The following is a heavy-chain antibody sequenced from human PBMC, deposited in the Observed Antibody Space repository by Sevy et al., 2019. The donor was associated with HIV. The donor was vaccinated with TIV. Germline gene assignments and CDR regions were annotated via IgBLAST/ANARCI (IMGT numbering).Heavy chain of an antibody. D-gene: IGHD3-10*01. Sequence: GGSLRLSCVASGFTFSTYGMHWVRQAPGKGLEWVAVIWYDGSNGYYTDSVKGRFTISRDNSKNTLYLQMNSLRAEDTAVYYCARLLGRFYGSGSYKGLDYWGQGTLVTVSS. CDR2: IWYDGSNG. J-gene: IGHJ4*02. CDR1: GFTFSTYG. V-gene: IGHV3-33*01. CDR3: ARLLGRFYGSGSYKGLDY.